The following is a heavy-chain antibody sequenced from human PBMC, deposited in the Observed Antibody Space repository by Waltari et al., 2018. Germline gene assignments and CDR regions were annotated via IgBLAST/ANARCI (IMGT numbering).Heavy chain of an antibody. CDR2: IYYSGST. D-gene: IGHD2-2*01. Sequence: QVQLQESGPGLVKPSETLSLTCTVSGGSISSYYWSWIRQPPGQGLEWIGYIYYSGSTNYSPSLKSRVTISVDTSKNQFSLKLSSVTAADTAVYYCAREPIVVVPAVTPYYYYYGMDVWGQGTTVTVSS. J-gene: IGHJ6*02. CDR1: GGSISSYY. V-gene: IGHV4-59*01. CDR3: AREPIVVVPAVTPYYYYYGMDV.